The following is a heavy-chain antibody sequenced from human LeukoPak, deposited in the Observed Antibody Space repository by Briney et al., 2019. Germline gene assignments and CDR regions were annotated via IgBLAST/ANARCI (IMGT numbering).Heavy chain of an antibody. J-gene: IGHJ4*02. CDR1: GFTFSSYA. D-gene: IGHD3-22*01. CDR3: AKDFHYDSRRPQFFDY. Sequence: GGSLRLSCAASGFTFSSYAMSWVRQAPGKGLEWVSAISGSGGSTYYADSVKGRFTIARDNSKNTLYLQMNSLRAEDTAVYYCAKDFHYDSRRPQFFDYWGQGTLVTVSS. V-gene: IGHV3-23*01. CDR2: ISGSGGST.